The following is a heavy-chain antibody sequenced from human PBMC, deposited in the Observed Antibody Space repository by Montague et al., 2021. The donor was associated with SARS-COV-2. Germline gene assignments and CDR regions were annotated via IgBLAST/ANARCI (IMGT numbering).Heavy chain of an antibody. Sequence: SETLSLTCTVSGDSVNNNKNYWGWIRQPPGKGLEWIGSNYHDGSTYYNPSLWSRITMSVDTAKNQFSLRLTSVTAADTALYYCARLTTGGSIAWGQGTLVTVSS. J-gene: IGHJ5*02. D-gene: IGHD4-11*01. CDR1: GDSVNNNKNY. V-gene: IGHV4-39*01. CDR2: NYHDGST. CDR3: ARLTTGGSIA.